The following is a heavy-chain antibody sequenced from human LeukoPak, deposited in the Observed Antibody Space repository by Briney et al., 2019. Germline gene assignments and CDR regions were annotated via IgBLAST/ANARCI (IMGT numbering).Heavy chain of an antibody. CDR2: ISAYNGNT. V-gene: IGHV1-18*01. CDR1: GYTLTELS. CDR3: ARDLEGTNTREL. D-gene: IGHD2-8*01. Sequence: GASVKVSCKVSGYTLTELSMHWVRQAPGQGLEWMGWISAYNGNTNYAQKLQGRVTMTTDTSTSTAYMELSSLRSEDTAVYYCARDLEGTNTRELWGQGTLVTVSS. J-gene: IGHJ4*02.